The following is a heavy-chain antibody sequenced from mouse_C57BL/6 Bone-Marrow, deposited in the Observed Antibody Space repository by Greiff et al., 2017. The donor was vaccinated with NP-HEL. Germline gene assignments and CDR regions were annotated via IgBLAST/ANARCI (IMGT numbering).Heavy chain of an antibody. J-gene: IGHJ3*01. CDR1: GYEFSNYW. CDR2: IYPGDGDT. V-gene: IGHV1-80*01. Sequence: QVQLKESGAELVKPGASVKISCKASGYEFSNYWMNWVKQRPGKGLEWIGQIYPGDGDTNYNGKFKYKATLTADKSSRTAYRQRSRLTSEDSAVYFCARGAYWGQGTLVTVSA. CDR3: ARGAY.